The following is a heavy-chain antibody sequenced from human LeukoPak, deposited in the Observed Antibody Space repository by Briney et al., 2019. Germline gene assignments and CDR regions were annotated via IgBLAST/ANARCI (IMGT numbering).Heavy chain of an antibody. Sequence: SETLSLTCTVSGGSISSYYWSCIRQPPGKGLEWIGYIYYSGSTNYNPSLKSRVTISVDTSKNQFSLKLSSVTAADTAVYYCARHSEVVVAATRVPDAFDIWGQGTMVTVSS. V-gene: IGHV4-59*08. D-gene: IGHD2-15*01. CDR1: GGSISSYY. CDR3: ARHSEVVVAATRVPDAFDI. J-gene: IGHJ3*02. CDR2: IYYSGST.